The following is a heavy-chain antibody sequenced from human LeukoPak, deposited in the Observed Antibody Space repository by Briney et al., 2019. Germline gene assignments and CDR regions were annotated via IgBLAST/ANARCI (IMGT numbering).Heavy chain of an antibody. D-gene: IGHD5-24*01. Sequence: SETLSLTCAVYGGSFSGYYWSWIRQPPGKGLEWIGEINHSGSTNYNPSLKSRVTISVDTSRNQFSLKLSSVTAADTAVYCCAREKEDGYNHFDYWGQGTLVTVSS. CDR2: INHSGST. V-gene: IGHV4-34*01. J-gene: IGHJ4*02. CDR1: GGSFSGYY. CDR3: AREKEDGYNHFDY.